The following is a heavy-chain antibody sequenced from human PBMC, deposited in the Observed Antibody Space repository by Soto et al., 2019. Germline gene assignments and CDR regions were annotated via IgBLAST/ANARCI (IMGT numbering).Heavy chain of an antibody. CDR1: GGSISSGGYY. Sequence: SETLSLTCTVSGGSISSGGYYWSWIRQHPGKGLEWIGYIYSSGSTYYNPSLKSRVTISVDTSKTQFSRKWSSVTAAATPVNYCARAVTIFYAFDILCQGTMVTVSS. D-gene: IGHD3-3*01. CDR3: ARAVTIFYAFDI. V-gene: IGHV4-31*03. J-gene: IGHJ3*02. CDR2: IYSSGST.